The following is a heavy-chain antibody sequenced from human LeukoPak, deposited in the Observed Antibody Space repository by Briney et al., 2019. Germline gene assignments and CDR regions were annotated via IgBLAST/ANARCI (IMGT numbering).Heavy chain of an antibody. CDR1: GGSISSSSYY. J-gene: IGHJ4*02. V-gene: IGHV4-39*07. D-gene: IGHD4-17*01. CDR2: IYYSGST. CDR3: ARIDDYGDYYFDY. Sequence: SETLSLTCTVSGGSISSSSYYWGWIRQPPGKGLEWIGSIYYSGSTYYNPSLKSRVTISVDTSKNQFSLKLSSVTAADTAAYYCARIDDYGDYYFDYWGQGTLVTVSS.